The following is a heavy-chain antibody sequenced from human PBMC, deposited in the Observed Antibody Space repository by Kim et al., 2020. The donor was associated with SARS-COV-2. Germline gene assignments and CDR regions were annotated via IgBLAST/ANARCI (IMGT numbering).Heavy chain of an antibody. Sequence: SVKVSCKASGGTFSSHAISWVRQAPGQGLEWMGGIIPLFGTAEYAQQFQGRVTITADESTNTVFMDLHSLRSDDTAMYYCAGVESIQLWSPGPFDYWGQGTLVTVSS. V-gene: IGHV1-69*13. CDR3: AGVESIQLWSPGPFDY. D-gene: IGHD5-18*01. J-gene: IGHJ4*02. CDR2: IIPLFGTA. CDR1: GGTFSSHA.